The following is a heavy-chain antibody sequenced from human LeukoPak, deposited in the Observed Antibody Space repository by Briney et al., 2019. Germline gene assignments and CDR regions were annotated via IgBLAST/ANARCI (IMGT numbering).Heavy chain of an antibody. CDR1: GFTFSTYG. V-gene: IGHV3-30*02. CDR3: ASLTRDYDSAGYSDWFDP. D-gene: IGHD3-22*01. CDR2: IRYDGSSK. J-gene: IGHJ5*02. Sequence: PGGSLRLSCAASGFTFSTYGMHWVRQAPGKGLEWVAFIRYDGSSKYYADSVKGRFTISRDNSDNTLYLQMNSLRVEDTAVYYCASLTRDYDSAGYSDWFDPWGQGTLVTVSS.